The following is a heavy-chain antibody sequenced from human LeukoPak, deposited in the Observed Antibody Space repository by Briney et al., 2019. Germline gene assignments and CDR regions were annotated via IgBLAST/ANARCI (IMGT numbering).Heavy chain of an antibody. J-gene: IGHJ4*02. CDR1: GGSISGYY. V-gene: IGHV4-59*08. D-gene: IGHD6-19*01. CDR2: ISYSGST. CDR3: ARLIAVAGTLSFFDY. Sequence: SETLSLTCTVSGGSISGYYWSWIRQAPGKGLECIEYISYSGSTYYNTSLKSRLTISVDTSKNQFSLKLNSVTAADTAVYYCARLIAVAGTLSFFDYWGQGILVTVSS.